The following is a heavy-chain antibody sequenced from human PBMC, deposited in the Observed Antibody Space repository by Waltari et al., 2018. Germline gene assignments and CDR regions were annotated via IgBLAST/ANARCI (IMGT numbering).Heavy chain of an antibody. D-gene: IGHD3-16*01. CDR2: IRSKAYGGTT. J-gene: IGHJ4*02. CDR3: TRDLGALADYFDY. Sequence: EVQLVESGGGLVQPGRSLRLSCTASGFTFGDYAMSWVRQAPGKGLGWVGFIRSKAYGGTTEYAASVKGRFTISRDDSKSIAYLQMNSLKTEDTAVYYCTRDLGALADYFDYWGQGTLVTVSS. CDR1: GFTFGDYA. V-gene: IGHV3-49*04.